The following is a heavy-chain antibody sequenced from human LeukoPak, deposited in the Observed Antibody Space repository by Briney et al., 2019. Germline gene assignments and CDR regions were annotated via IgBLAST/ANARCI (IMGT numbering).Heavy chain of an antibody. CDR2: FDPEDGET. CDR1: GYTLTELS. CDR3: ATRKVATNWFDP. V-gene: IGHV1-24*01. Sequence: ASVKVSCNVSGYTLTELSMHWVRQAPGKGLEWMGGFDPEDGETIYAQKFQGRVTMTEDTSTDTAYMELSSLRSEDTAVYYCATRKVATNWFDPWGQGILVTVSS. D-gene: IGHD5-12*01. J-gene: IGHJ5*02.